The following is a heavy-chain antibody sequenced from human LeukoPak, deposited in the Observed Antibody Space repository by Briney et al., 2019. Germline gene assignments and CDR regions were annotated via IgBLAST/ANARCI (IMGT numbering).Heavy chain of an antibody. CDR3: ARGALAYCGGDCSLRYTVLPDY. CDR2: INPNSGGT. D-gene: IGHD2-21*02. Sequence: GGSLRLSCAASGYTFTGYYMHWVRQAPGQGLEWMGWINPNSGGTNYAQKFQGRVTMTRDTSISTAYMELSRLRSDDTAVYYCARGALAYCGGDCSLRYTVLPDYWGQGTLVTVSS. J-gene: IGHJ4*02. V-gene: IGHV1-2*02. CDR1: GYTFTGYY.